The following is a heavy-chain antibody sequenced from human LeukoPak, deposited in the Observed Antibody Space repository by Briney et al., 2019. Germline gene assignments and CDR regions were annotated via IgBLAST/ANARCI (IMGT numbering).Heavy chain of an antibody. CDR2: ISGSGGST. D-gene: IGHD3-9*01. J-gene: IGHJ4*02. CDR1: GFTFSSYG. Sequence: GGSLRLSCAASGFTFSSYGMSWVRQAPGKGLEWVSAISGSGGSTYYADSVKGRFTISRDNSKNTLYLQMNSLRAEDTAVYYCAKFYYDILTGYYDQNYFDYWGQGTLVTVSS. V-gene: IGHV3-23*01. CDR3: AKFYYDILTGYYDQNYFDY.